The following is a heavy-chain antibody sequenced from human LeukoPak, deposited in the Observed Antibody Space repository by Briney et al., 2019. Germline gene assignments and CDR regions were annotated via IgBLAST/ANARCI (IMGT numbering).Heavy chain of an antibody. CDR3: AREGSGSYPTRYWYFDL. Sequence: SETLSLTCAVYGGSFSGCYWSWIRQPPGKGLEWIGEINHSGSTNYNPYLKSRVTISVDTSKNQFSLKLSSVTAADTAVYYCAREGSGSYPTRYWYFDLWGRGTLVTVSS. CDR1: GGSFSGCY. CDR2: INHSGST. D-gene: IGHD1-26*01. V-gene: IGHV4-34*01. J-gene: IGHJ2*01.